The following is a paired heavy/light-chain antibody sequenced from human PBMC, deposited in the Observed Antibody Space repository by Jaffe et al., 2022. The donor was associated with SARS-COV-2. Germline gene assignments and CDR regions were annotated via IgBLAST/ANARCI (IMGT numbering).Heavy chain of an antibody. CDR3: ARHVWGGWDVAVTEDTWFDP. D-gene: IGHD2-21*02. Sequence: QMQLQESGPGLVKPSETLSLTCTVSGGSVSSSNYLWGWIRQPPRKGLEWIGSINYSGRAYYNASLRSRVTISVDTSNNQFSLKLTSVSAADTAVYFCARHVWGGWDVAVTEDTWFDPWGQGTLITVSS. CDR1: GGSVSSSNYL. J-gene: IGHJ5*02. V-gene: IGHV4-39*01. CDR2: INYSGRA.
Light chain of an antibody. CDR1: SSNIGYNY. V-gene: IGLV1-51*02. Sequence: QSVLTQPPSVSAAPGQKVTISCSGSSSNIGYNYVSWYQQLPGTAPKLLIYENNKRPSGIPDRFSGSKSGTSATLGITGLQTGDEADYSCGTWDSSLSAYVFGTGTRVTVL. CDR3: GTWDSSLSAYV. CDR2: ENN. J-gene: IGLJ1*01.